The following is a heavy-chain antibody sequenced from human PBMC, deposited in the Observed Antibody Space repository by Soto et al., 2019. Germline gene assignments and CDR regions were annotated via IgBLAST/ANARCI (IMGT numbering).Heavy chain of an antibody. V-gene: IGHV3-21*01. J-gene: IGHJ4*02. Sequence: PGGSLRLSCAASGFTFTRYSMNWVRQAPGKGLEWVSSISSTTNYIYYGDPMKSRVTISVDTSKNQFSLKLSSVTAADTAVYYCARQEGDSGERGNFDYWGQGTLVTVSS. CDR2: ISSTTNYI. CDR1: GFTFTRYS. CDR3: ARQEGDSGERGNFDY. D-gene: IGHD3-10*01.